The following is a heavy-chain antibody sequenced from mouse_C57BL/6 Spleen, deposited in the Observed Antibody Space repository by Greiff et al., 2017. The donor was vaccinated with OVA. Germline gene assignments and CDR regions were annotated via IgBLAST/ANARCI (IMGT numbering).Heavy chain of an antibody. CDR1: GYSFTSYY. CDR3: ARQLKYYAMDY. D-gene: IGHD3-2*02. J-gene: IGHJ4*01. Sequence: QVQLQQSGPELVKPWASVKISCKASGYSFTSYYIHWVKQRPGQGLEWIGWIYPGSGNTKYNEKFKGKATLTADTSSSTAYMQLSSLTSEDSAVYYCARQLKYYAMDYWGQGTSVTVSS. V-gene: IGHV1-66*01. CDR2: IYPGSGNT.